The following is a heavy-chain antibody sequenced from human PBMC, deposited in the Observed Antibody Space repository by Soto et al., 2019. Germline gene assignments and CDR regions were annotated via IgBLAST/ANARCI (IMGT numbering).Heavy chain of an antibody. CDR1: GFTFSSYG. CDR2: IWYDGSNK. CDR3: ARDYGGNSVFDY. Sequence: GGSLRLSCAASGFTFSSYGMHWVRQAPGKGLEWVAVIWYDGSNKYYADSVKGRFTISRDNSKNTLYLQMNSLRAEDTAVYYCARDYGGNSVFDYWGQGTLVTVSS. J-gene: IGHJ4*02. V-gene: IGHV3-33*01. D-gene: IGHD4-17*01.